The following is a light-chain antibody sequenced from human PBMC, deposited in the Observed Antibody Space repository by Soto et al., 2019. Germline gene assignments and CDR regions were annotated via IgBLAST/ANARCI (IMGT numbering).Light chain of an antibody. Sequence: QSALTQRASVSGSPGQSITISCTGTSIDVGGYNYVSWYQQHPAKAPKLMIYEVSNRPSGVSHRFSGSKSGNTASLTISGLQAEDEADYYCFSYTTSSTLVFGAGTKLTVL. CDR1: SIDVGGYNY. CDR2: EVS. CDR3: FSYTTSSTLV. V-gene: IGLV2-14*01. J-gene: IGLJ3*02.